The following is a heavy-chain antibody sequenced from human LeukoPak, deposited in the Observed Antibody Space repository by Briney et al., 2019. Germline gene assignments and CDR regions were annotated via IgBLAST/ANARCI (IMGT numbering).Heavy chain of an antibody. CDR2: INTNTGNP. D-gene: IGHD2-2*01. CDR1: GYTFTSYA. V-gene: IGHV7-4-1*02. CDR3: ASSEYQLLSSYFDY. Sequence: ASVKVSCKASGYTFTSYAMNWVRQAPGQGLEWMGWINTNTGNPTYAQGFTGRFVFSLDTSVSTAYLQISSLKAEDTAVYYCASSEYQLLSSYFDYWGQGTLVTVSS. J-gene: IGHJ4*02.